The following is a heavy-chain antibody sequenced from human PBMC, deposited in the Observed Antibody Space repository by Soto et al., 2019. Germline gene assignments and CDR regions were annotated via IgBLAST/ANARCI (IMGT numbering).Heavy chain of an antibody. J-gene: IGHJ5*02. CDR3: AKDVSSRRWFDP. Sequence: QVPLQESGPGLVEPSETLSLTCAVSGASIRSYHWSWIRQPAGKGLEWIGRMQHTGKTNYNPSLKSRVTMSVDTSKNQISLKMTSVTAADTAVYFCAKDVSSRRWFDPWGQGILVIVSS. CDR2: MQHTGKT. V-gene: IGHV4-4*07. CDR1: GASIRSYH. D-gene: IGHD3-16*01.